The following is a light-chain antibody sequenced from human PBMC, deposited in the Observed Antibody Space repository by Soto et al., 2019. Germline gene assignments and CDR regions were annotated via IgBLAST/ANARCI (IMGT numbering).Light chain of an antibody. CDR1: QSVSTY. V-gene: IGKV3D-15*01. CDR2: DAY. J-gene: IGKJ5*01. CDR3: QQYNNWPFS. Sequence: VMTQSPLSLPVTPGEPASISCRASQSVSTYLAWYQQKPGQAPRLLIYDAYNRATGIPARFSGSGSGTEFTLTISGLQSEDFALYFCQQYNNWPFSFGQGTRLEIK.